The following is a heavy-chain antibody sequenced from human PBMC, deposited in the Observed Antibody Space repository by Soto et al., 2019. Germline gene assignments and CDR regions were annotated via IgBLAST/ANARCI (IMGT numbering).Heavy chain of an antibody. J-gene: IGHJ4*02. CDR3: ARGFPTSTAVAGTLWAYYFDY. D-gene: IGHD6-19*01. CDR2: IWYDGSNK. CDR1: GFTFSSYG. Sequence: GGSLRLSCAASGFTFSSYGMHWVRQAPGKGLEWVAVIWYDGSNKYYADSVKGRFTISRDNSKNTLYLQMNSLRAEDTAVYYCARGFPTSTAVAGTLWAYYFDYWGQGTLVTVSS. V-gene: IGHV3-33*01.